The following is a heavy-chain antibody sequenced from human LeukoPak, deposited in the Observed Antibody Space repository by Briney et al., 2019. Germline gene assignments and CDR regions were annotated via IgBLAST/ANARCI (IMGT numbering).Heavy chain of an antibody. Sequence: ASVKVSCKASGYTFTGYYMHWVRQAPGQGLEWMGWISAYNGNTNYAQKLQGRVTMTTDTSTSTAYMELRSLRSDDTAVYYCARDGSGRSNWFDPWGQGTLVTVSS. CDR3: ARDGSGRSNWFDP. V-gene: IGHV1-18*04. J-gene: IGHJ5*02. CDR1: GYTFTGYY. CDR2: ISAYNGNT. D-gene: IGHD3-10*01.